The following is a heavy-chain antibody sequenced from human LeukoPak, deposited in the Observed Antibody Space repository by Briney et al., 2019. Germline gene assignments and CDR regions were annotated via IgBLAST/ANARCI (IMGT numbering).Heavy chain of an antibody. CDR1: GGSISSSDYY. J-gene: IGHJ4*02. CDR2: IYYSGST. Sequence: PSETLSLTCTVSGGSISSSDYYWSWVRQPPGKGLEWIGYIYYSGSTYYNPSLKSRVTISVDTSKKQFSLKLSSVTAADTAVYYCAIDYDSSGLDYWGQGTLVTVSS. D-gene: IGHD3-22*01. V-gene: IGHV4-30-4*01. CDR3: AIDYDSSGLDY.